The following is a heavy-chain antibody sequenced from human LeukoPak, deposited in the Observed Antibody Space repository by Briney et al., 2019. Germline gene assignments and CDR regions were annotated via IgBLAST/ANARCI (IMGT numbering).Heavy chain of an antibody. D-gene: IGHD3-22*01. J-gene: IGHJ4*02. Sequence: SETLSLTCTVSGGSISSSSYYWGWIRQPPGKGLEWIGSIYYSGSTYYNPSLKSRVTISVDTPKNQFSLKLSSVTAADTAVYYCARVAFYYDSSGYTDYWGQGTLVTVSS. CDR1: GGSISSSSYY. CDR3: ARVAFYYDSSGYTDY. V-gene: IGHV4-39*07. CDR2: IYYSGST.